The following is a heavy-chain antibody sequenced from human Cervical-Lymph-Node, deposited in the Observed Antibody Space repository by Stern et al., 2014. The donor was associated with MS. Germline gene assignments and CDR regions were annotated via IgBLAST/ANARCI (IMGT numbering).Heavy chain of an antibody. D-gene: IGHD3-10*01. CDR2: IYHSGRT. CDR1: GGTISSSNW. J-gene: IGHJ4*02. V-gene: IGHV4-4*02. Sequence: QVQLQESGPGLVKPSGTLSLTCAVSGGTISSSNWRSWVRHPPGKGLERVGEIYHSGRTNYNQSLQSRVTISVDKSKNQFYLKLSLVTAADTAVYYCARDNYYGSGSYEEQWGQGTLVTVSS. CDR3: ARDNYYGSGSYEEQ.